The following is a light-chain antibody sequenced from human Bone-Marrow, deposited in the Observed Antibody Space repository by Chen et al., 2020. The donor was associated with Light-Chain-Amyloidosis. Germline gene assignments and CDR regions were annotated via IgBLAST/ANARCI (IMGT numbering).Light chain of an antibody. V-gene: IGLV2-8*01. CDR3: SSYGGRTNLV. CDR2: EVS. Sequence: QSALTQPPSASGALGQPVTTSCTGTSSDVGGYNYVSWYQQHPGKAPKLMISEVSKRPSGVPDRFSGSKSGNTASLTVSGLQPDDEADYYCSSYGGRTNLVFGGGTKLTVL. J-gene: IGLJ2*01. CDR1: SSDVGGYNY.